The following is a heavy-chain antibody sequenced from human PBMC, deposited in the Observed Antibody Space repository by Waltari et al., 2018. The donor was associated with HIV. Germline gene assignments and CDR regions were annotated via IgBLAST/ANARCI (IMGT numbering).Heavy chain of an antibody. CDR1: GGSISSYY. CDR2: IYYSGST. J-gene: IGHJ4*02. Sequence: QVQLQESGPGLVKPSETLSLTCTVSGGSISSYYWCWIRPPPGKGLEWIGYIYYSGSTNYNPSLKSRVTISVDTSKNQFSLKLSSVTAADTAVYYCARGSDYDFWSSVNFDYWGQGTLVTVSS. V-gene: IGHV4-59*01. D-gene: IGHD3-3*01. CDR3: ARGSDYDFWSSVNFDY.